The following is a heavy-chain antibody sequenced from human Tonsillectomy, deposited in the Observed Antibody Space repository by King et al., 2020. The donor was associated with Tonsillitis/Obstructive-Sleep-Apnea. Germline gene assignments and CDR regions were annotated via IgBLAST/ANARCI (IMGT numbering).Heavy chain of an antibody. J-gene: IGHJ4*02. CDR3: ARGPSTIFGVAAPFFDY. Sequence: ESGGGLVQPGGSLRLSCAASGFTFSSYWMSWVRQAPGKGLEWVANIKQDGSEKYYVDSVKGRFTISRDNAKNSLYLQMNSLRAEDTAVYYCARGPSTIFGVAAPFFDYWGQGTLVTVSS. CDR1: GFTFSSYW. D-gene: IGHD3-3*01. CDR2: IKQDGSEK. V-gene: IGHV3-7*01.